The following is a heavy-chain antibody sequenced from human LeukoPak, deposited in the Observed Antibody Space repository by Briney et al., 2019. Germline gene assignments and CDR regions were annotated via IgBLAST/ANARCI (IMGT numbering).Heavy chain of an antibody. CDR3: ARDLPIVATIIFDY. CDR2: ISAYNGNT. J-gene: IGHJ4*02. D-gene: IGHD5-12*01. Sequence: ASVKVSCKASGYTFTSYDINWMRQAPGQGLEWMGWISAYNGNTNYAQKLQGRVTMTTDTSTSTAYMELRSLRSDDTAVYYCARDLPIVATIIFDYWGQGTLVTVSS. V-gene: IGHV1-18*01. CDR1: GYTFTSYD.